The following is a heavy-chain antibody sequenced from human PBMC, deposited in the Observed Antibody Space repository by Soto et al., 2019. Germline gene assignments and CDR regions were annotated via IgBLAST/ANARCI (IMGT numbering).Heavy chain of an antibody. CDR3: AREPPAAGENWFDP. CDR1: GGSTSNYY. D-gene: IGHD6-13*01. CDR2: IYYSGST. Sequence: SETLSLTCTVSGGSTSNYYWNWIRQPPGKGLEWIGYIYYSGSTNYNPSLKSRVTISIDTSKNQFSLKLSSVTAADTAVYYCAREPPAAGENWFDPWGQGTLVTV. V-gene: IGHV4-59*01. J-gene: IGHJ5*02.